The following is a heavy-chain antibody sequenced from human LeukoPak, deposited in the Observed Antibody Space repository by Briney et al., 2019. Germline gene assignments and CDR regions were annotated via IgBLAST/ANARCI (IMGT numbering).Heavy chain of an antibody. CDR1: GFTFSSYW. CDR2: INSAGIST. Sequence: GGSLRLSCTASGFTFSSYWMHWVRQAPGKGLVWVSRINSAGISTNYADSVKGRFTISRDNAKNTLYLQMNSLRAEDTAIYYCGRDIATAVDYWGLGTLATVSS. CDR3: GRDIATAVDY. J-gene: IGHJ4*02. V-gene: IGHV3-74*01. D-gene: IGHD6-13*01.